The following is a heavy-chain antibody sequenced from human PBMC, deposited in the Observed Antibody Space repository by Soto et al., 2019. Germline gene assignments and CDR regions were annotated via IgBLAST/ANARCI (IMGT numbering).Heavy chain of an antibody. CDR1: GFTFSSYS. D-gene: IGHD3-9*01. Sequence: VQLVESGGGVVQPGRSLRLSCAASGFTFSSYSMNWVRQAPGKGLEWVSYISSSSSTIYYADSVKGRFTISRDNAKNSLYLQMNSLRDEDTAVYYCARDKYDILTGYYYFDYWGQGTLVTVSS. CDR2: ISSSSSTI. J-gene: IGHJ4*02. CDR3: ARDKYDILTGYYYFDY. V-gene: IGHV3-48*02.